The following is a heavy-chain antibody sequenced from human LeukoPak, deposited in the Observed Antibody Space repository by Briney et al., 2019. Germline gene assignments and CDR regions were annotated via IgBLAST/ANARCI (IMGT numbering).Heavy chain of an antibody. D-gene: IGHD4-17*01. CDR3: ARARGDYGDYEDAFDI. CDR2: IYYSGST. CDR1: GGSISGYY. Sequence: PSETLSLTCTVSGGSISGYYWSWMRQPPGKGLEWIGYIYYSGSTNYNPSLKSRVTISVDTSKNQFSLKLSSVTAADTAVYYCARARGDYGDYEDAFDIWGQGTMVTVSS. J-gene: IGHJ3*02. V-gene: IGHV4-59*01.